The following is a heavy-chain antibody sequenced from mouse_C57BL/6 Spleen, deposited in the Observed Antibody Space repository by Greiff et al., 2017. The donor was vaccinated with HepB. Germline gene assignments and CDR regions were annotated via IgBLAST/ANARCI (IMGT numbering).Heavy chain of an antibody. CDR3: ARLTSAYYSKDYAMDY. D-gene: IGHD2-5*01. V-gene: IGHV1-7*01. J-gene: IGHJ4*01. CDR2: INPSSGYT. Sequence: QVQLQQSGAELAKPGASVKLSCKASGYTFTSYWMHWVKQRPGQGLEWIGYINPSSGYTKYNQKFKDKATLTADKSSSTAYMQLSSLTYEDSAVYYCARLTSAYYSKDYAMDYWGQGTSVTVSS. CDR1: GYTFTSYW.